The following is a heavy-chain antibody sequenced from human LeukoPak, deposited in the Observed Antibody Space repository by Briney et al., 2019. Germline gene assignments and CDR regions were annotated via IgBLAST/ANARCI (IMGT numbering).Heavy chain of an antibody. J-gene: IGHJ4*02. CDR1: GGSVSSGSYY. D-gene: IGHD4-17*01. CDR2: IYYSGST. Sequence: LETLSLTCTVSGGSVSSGSYYWSWIRQPPGKGLEWIGYIYYSGSTTYNPSLKSRVTISVDTSKNKFSLKLSSVTAADTAVYYCARVPISTTARGYFDYWGQGTLVTVSS. CDR3: ARVPISTTARGYFDY. V-gene: IGHV4-61*01.